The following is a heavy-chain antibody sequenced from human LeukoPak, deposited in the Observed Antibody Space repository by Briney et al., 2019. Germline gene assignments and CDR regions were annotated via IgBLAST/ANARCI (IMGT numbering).Heavy chain of an antibody. J-gene: IGHJ4*02. CDR3: ARGRALRYFAHRGGFDY. V-gene: IGHV4-34*01. CDR2: INHSGST. Sequence: PSETLSLTCAVYGRSFSGYYWSWIRQPPGKGLEWIGEINHSGSTNYNPSLKSRVTISVDTSKNQFSLKLSSVTAADTAVYYCARGRALRYFAHRGGFDYWGQGTLVTVSS. CDR1: GRSFSGYY. D-gene: IGHD3-9*01.